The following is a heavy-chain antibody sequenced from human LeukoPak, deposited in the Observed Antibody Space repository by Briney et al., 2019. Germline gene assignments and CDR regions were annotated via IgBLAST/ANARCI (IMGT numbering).Heavy chain of an antibody. D-gene: IGHD6-6*01. CDR1: GGTFSSYA. CDR3: ARDRGIAARPGDAFDI. J-gene: IGHJ3*02. CDR2: IIPIFGTA. Sequence: ASVKVSCKASGGTFSSYAISWVRQAPGQGLEWMGGIIPIFGTANYAQKFQGRVTITADESTSTAYMGLSSLRSEDTAVYYCARDRGIAARPGDAFDIWGQGTMVTVSS. V-gene: IGHV1-69*13.